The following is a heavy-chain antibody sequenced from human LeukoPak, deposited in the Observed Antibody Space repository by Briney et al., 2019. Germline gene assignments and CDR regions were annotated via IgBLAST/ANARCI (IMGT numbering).Heavy chain of an antibody. CDR1: GGSFSGYY. D-gene: IGHD4-17*01. J-gene: IGHJ5*02. CDR3: ASMTTVNP. CDR2: INHSGST. V-gene: IGHV4-34*01. Sequence: PSETLSLTCAVYGGSFSGYYWSWIRQPPGKGLEWTGEINHSGSTNYNPSLKSRVTISVDTSKNQFSLKLSSVTAADTAVYYCASMTTVNPWGQGTLVTVSS.